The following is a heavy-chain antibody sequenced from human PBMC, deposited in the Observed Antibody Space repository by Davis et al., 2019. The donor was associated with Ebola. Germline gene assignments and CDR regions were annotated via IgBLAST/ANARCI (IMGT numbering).Heavy chain of an antibody. CDR2: ITWNSGYI. V-gene: IGHV3-9*01. D-gene: IGHD2-15*01. CDR1: GFTFDDYA. Sequence: SLKISCAASGFTFDDYAMHWVRQAPCKGLEWVSGITWNSGYIAYAASVRVRFTISRDSAENSLYLQMYSLGTEDTALYYCAKSRLEESCRGGSCYSYYFYAMDVWGLGTTVTVSS. CDR3: AKSRLEESCRGGSCYSYYFYAMDV. J-gene: IGHJ6*02.